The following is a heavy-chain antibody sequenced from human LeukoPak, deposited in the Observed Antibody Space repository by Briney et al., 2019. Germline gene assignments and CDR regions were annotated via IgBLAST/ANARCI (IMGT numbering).Heavy chain of an antibody. CDR3: ARLDAYSSSSNYYYYMDV. D-gene: IGHD6-6*01. CDR2: INHSGRT. J-gene: IGHJ6*03. Sequence: SETLSLTCAVYGESFSGYYWSWIRQPPGKGLEWVGEINHSGRTNYNPSLKSRVTISVDTPKSQFSLKLSSVTAADTAVYYCARLDAYSSSSNYYYYMDVWGKGTTVTVSS. V-gene: IGHV4-34*01. CDR1: GESFSGYY.